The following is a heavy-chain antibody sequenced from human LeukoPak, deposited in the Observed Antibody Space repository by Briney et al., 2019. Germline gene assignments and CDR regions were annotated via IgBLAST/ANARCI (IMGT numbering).Heavy chain of an antibody. CDR1: GFTFSSYA. CDR2: INHSGST. CDR3: ARGGFNMDAFDI. J-gene: IGHJ3*02. D-gene: IGHD2/OR15-2a*01. Sequence: GSLRLSCAASGFTFSSYAMSWVRQAPGKGLEWIGEINHSGSTNYNPSLKSRVTISVDTSKNQFSLKLSSVTAADTAVYYCARGGFNMDAFDIWGQGTMVTVSS. V-gene: IGHV4-34*01.